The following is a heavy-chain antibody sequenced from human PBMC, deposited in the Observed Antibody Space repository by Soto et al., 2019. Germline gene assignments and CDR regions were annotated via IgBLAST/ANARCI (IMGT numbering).Heavy chain of an antibody. Sequence: QVQLVQSGVEVKKPGASVKVSCKASGYTFTSYGISWVRQAPGQGLEWMGWISAYNGNTNYAQKFQGRVTMTTDTSTSTAYRERRSLRSDDTAVYYWARDSSGHRSGMDVWGQGTTVTVSS. D-gene: IGHD3-22*01. V-gene: IGHV1-18*01. CDR2: ISAYNGNT. J-gene: IGHJ6*02. CDR1: GYTFTSYG. CDR3: ARDSSGHRSGMDV.